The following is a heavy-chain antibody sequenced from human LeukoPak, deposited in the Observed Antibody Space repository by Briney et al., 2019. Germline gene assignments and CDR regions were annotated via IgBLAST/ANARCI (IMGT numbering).Heavy chain of an antibody. J-gene: IGHJ4*02. CDR1: GGSFSTYP. D-gene: IGHD1-7*01. V-gene: IGHV1-69*05. CDR3: ARTGARYNWYYHYFDF. Sequence: ASVKVSCTGSGGSFSTYPMSWVRQAPGQGLEWMGGIIPIFGTANYAQNFQGRVTITTDESTTTVYMELSSLRSEDTAVYYCARTGARYNWYYHYFDFWGQGTLVTVSS. CDR2: IIPIFGTA.